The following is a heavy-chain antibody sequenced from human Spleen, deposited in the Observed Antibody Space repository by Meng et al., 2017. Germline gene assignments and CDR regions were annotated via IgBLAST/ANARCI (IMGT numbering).Heavy chain of an antibody. Sequence: VQLVRSGAEVKKPGASVKVSCQASGYTFTSYGISWVRQAPGQGLEWMGWISAYNGNTNYAQKLQGRVTMTTDTSTSTAYMELRSLRSEDTAVYYCTPDLRYMTTVTTWGQGTLVTVSS. CDR3: TPDLRYMTTVTT. CDR2: ISAYNGNT. CDR1: GYTFTSYG. V-gene: IGHV1-18*01. D-gene: IGHD4-11*01. J-gene: IGHJ4*02.